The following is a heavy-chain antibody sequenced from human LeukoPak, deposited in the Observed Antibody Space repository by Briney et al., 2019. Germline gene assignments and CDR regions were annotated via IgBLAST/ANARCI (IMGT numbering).Heavy chain of an antibody. V-gene: IGHV3-53*01. CDR2: LYSGGSS. CDR3: ARHTSGKGFDL. D-gene: IGHD6-19*01. Sequence: GGSLRLSCAASGFTVSSNFMSWVRQAPGKGLEWVSILYSGGSSYYADSVKGRFPISRDNSKNTLYLQMNSLGAEDTAVYYCARHTSGKGFDLWGRGTLVTVSS. J-gene: IGHJ2*01. CDR1: GFTVSSNF.